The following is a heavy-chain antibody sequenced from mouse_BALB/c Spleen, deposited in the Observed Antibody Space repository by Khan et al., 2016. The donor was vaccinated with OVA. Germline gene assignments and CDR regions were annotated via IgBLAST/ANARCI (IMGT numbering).Heavy chain of an antibody. J-gene: IGHJ4*01. CDR3: ARVGYSGTMDY. V-gene: IGHV9-3-1*01. CDR2: INSYTGEP. D-gene: IGHD2-14*01. Sequence: QIQLVQSGPELKKPGVTVKISCKASGYTFTTYGMNWVKQAPGKGLKWMGWINSYTGEPTYVDDFKGRFAFSLETSASTAYLQINNLKNEDTATYFCARVGYSGTMDYWGQGTSVTVSS. CDR1: GYTFTTYG.